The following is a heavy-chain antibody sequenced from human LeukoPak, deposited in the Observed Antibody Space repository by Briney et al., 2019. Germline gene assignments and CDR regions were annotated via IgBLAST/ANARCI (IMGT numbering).Heavy chain of an antibody. Sequence: NPSETLSLTCTVSGGSVSSGSYYWSWIRQPPGKGLEWIGYTYYSGSTNYNPSLKSRVTISVDTSKNQFSLKLSSVTAADTAVYYCARVGRDMQGDYWGQGTLVTVSS. J-gene: IGHJ4*02. V-gene: IGHV4-61*01. CDR2: TYYSGST. CDR1: GGSVSSGSYY. CDR3: ARVGRDMQGDY.